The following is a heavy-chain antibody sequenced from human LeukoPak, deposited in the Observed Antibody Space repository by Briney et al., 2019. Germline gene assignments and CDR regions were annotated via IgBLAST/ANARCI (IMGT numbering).Heavy chain of an antibody. V-gene: IGHV4-61*02. CDR2: IYTSGST. CDR1: GGSISSGSYY. Sequence: TLSLTCTVSGGSISSGSYYWSWIRQPAGKGLEWIGRIYTSGSTNYNPSLKSRVTISVDTSKNQFSLKLSSVTAADTAVYYCARVDYDFWSGYYSAGHRNWFDPWGQGTLVTVSS. CDR3: ARVDYDFWSGYYSAGHRNWFDP. J-gene: IGHJ5*02. D-gene: IGHD3-3*01.